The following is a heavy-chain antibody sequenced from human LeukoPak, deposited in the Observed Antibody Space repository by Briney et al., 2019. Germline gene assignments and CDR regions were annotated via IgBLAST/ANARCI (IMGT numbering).Heavy chain of an antibody. D-gene: IGHD3-16*01. V-gene: IGHV4-59*01. CDR2: ISYSGGT. J-gene: IGHJ2*01. Sequence: SETLSLTCTVSGGSISSCYWSWIRQPPGKGLEWIGYISYSGGTHYNPSLKSRVTISLDTSKNQFSLKLSSVTAADTAVYYCARVFGRYFDLWGRGTLVTVSS. CDR1: GGSISSCY. CDR3: ARVFGRYFDL.